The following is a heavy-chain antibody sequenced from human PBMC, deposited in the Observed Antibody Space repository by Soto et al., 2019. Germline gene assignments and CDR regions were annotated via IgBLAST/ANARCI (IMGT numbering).Heavy chain of an antibody. CDR2: IYYSGST. CDR1: GGSISSSSYY. D-gene: IGHD6-13*01. Sequence: SETLSLTCTVSGGSISSSSYYWGWIRQPPGKGLEWIGSIYYSGSTYYNPSLKSRVTISVDTSKNQFSLKLSSVTAADTAVYYCASLEAVIAAAGTNYYYYGMDVWGQGTTVTVSS. CDR3: ASLEAVIAAAGTNYYYYGMDV. J-gene: IGHJ6*02. V-gene: IGHV4-39*01.